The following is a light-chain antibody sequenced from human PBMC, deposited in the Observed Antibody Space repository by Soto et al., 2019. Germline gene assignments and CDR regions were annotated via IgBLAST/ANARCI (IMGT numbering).Light chain of an antibody. Sequence: EIALTQSPGTLSLSPGERGTLSCRASQSVSSNYLAWYQQKPGQAPRLLIYAASSRATGIPDRFSGSGSGTDFTLTISRLEPEDFAVYYCQQYGSSPPHTFGQGTKLEIK. V-gene: IGKV3-20*01. CDR1: QSVSSNY. CDR3: QQYGSSPPHT. J-gene: IGKJ2*01. CDR2: AAS.